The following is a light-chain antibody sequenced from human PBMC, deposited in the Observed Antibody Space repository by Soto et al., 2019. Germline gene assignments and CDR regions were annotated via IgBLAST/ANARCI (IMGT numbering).Light chain of an antibody. Sequence: QSVLTQPPSVSEAPGQRVTISCTGSSSNIGAGYEAHWYQHVPGTAPKLLIXXXXXXXXXXXXXXXXXKSGTSASLAITGXXXXXXXXXXCQSYDSSLSGYVFGTGTKLTVL. CDR3: QSYDSSLSGYV. J-gene: IGLJ1*01. V-gene: IGLV1-40*01. CDR2: XXX. CDR1: SSNIGAGYE.